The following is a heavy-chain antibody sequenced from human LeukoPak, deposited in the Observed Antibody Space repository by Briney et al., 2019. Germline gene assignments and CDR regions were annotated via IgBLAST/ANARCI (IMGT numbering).Heavy chain of an antibody. V-gene: IGHV4-30-2*01. D-gene: IGHD4-23*01. CDR1: GGSISSGGYY. CDR3: ARGVVVTRFDY. J-gene: IGHJ4*02. Sequence: SETLSLTCTVSGGSISSGGYYWSWIRQPPGKGLEWIGYIYHSGSTYYNPSLKSRVTISVDRSKNQFSLQLSSMAAADTAVYYCARGVVVTRFDYWGQGTLVTVSS. CDR2: IYHSGST.